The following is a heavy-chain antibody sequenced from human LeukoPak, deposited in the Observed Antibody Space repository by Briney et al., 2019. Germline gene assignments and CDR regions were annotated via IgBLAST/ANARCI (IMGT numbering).Heavy chain of an antibody. CDR1: GYTFTSYD. CDR3: ARDLGIAAAGSGEYFQH. J-gene: IGHJ1*01. CDR2: INPNSGGT. D-gene: IGHD6-13*01. V-gene: IGHV1-2*06. Sequence: ASVKVSCKASGYTFTSYDINWVRQATGQGLEWMGRINPNSGGTNYAQKFQGRVTMTRDTSISTAYMELSRLRSDDTAVYYCARDLGIAAAGSGEYFQHWGQGTLVTVSS.